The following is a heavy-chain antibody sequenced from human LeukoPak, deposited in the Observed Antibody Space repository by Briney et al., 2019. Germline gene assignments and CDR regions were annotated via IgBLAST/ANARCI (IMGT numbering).Heavy chain of an antibody. CDR3: AKDGSGSYYFDY. CDR2: ISGSGGST. D-gene: IGHD1-26*01. Sequence: GGSLRLSCAASGFTFSSYAMSWVRQAPGKGLEWVSAISGSGGSTYYADSVKGRFTISRDNSKDTLYLQMNSLRAEDTAVYYCAKDGSGSYYFDYWGQGTLVTVSS. J-gene: IGHJ4*02. V-gene: IGHV3-23*01. CDR1: GFTFSSYA.